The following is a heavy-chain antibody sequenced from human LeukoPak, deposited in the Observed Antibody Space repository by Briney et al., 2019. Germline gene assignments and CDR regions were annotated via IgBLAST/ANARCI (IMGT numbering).Heavy chain of an antibody. D-gene: IGHD2-21*02. Sequence: HAGGSLRLSCAASGFTFSSYAMSWVRQAPGKGLEWVSAVTSSGSNTYYADSVRGRFTISRDNSKNTLYLRMNSLRAEDTALYYCVKRVTSYWYFDLWGPGTLVTVSS. CDR1: GFTFSSYA. J-gene: IGHJ2*01. CDR2: VTSSGSNT. V-gene: IGHV3-23*01. CDR3: VKRVTSYWYFDL.